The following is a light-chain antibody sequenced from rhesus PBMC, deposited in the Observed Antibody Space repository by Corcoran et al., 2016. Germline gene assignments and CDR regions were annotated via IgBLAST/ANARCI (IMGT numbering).Light chain of an antibody. CDR1: QGISNY. Sequence: DIQMTQSPSSLSASVGDTVTITCRASQGISNYLAWYQQKPGKAPKPLIYYASNLESGVPSRFSGSGSGTDFPLTLSSLQPEGFATYYCQQHNSYPTFGQGTKVEIK. CDR2: YAS. CDR3: QQHNSYPT. V-gene: IGKV1S14*01. J-gene: IGKJ1*01.